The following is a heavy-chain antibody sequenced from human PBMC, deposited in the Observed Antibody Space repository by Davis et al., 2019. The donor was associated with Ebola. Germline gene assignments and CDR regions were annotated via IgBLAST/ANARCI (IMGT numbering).Heavy chain of an antibody. V-gene: IGHV4-38-2*02. CDR3: ARDGNWNGAEYFDY. CDR2: IYHSGGT. J-gene: IGHJ4*02. Sequence: SETLSLTCSVSSYSISSGYYWGWIRQPPGKGLEWIGSIYHSGGTFYNSSLRSRLTISVDTSNNQFSLKLRSVTAADTAVYYCARDGNWNGAEYFDYWGQGTLVTVSS. CDR1: SYSISSGYY. D-gene: IGHD1-1*01.